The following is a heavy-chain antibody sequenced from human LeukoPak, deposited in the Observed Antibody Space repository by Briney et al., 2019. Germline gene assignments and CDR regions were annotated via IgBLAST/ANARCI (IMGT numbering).Heavy chain of an antibody. CDR3: ARDYYGSGSGRFDY. J-gene: IGHJ4*02. CDR2: ISYDGSNK. D-gene: IGHD3-10*01. CDR1: GFTFSSYG. V-gene: IGHV3-30*03. Sequence: GGSLRLSCAASGFTFSSYGMHWVRQAPGKGLEWVAVISYDGSNKYYADSVKGRFTISRDNSKNTLYLQMNSLRAEDTAVYYCARDYYGSGSGRFDYWGQGTLVTVSS.